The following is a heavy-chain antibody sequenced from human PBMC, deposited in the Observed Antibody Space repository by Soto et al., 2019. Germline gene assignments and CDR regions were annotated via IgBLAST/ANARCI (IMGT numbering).Heavy chain of an antibody. CDR2: ISAYNGNT. Sequence: ASVKVSCKASGYTFTSYGISWVRQAPGQGLEWMGWISAYNGNTNYAQKLQGRVTMTTDTSTSTAYMELRSLRSDDTAVYYCARDTQPLAIYYYYCMDDWGQGTKVTVSS. J-gene: IGHJ6*02. CDR3: ARDTQPLAIYYYYCMDD. V-gene: IGHV1-18*01. CDR1: GYTFTSYG. D-gene: IGHD6-13*01.